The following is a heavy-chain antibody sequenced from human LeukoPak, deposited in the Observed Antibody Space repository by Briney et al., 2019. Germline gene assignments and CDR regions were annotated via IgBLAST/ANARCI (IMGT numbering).Heavy chain of an antibody. Sequence: SETLSLTCTVSGGSISNYYWSWIRQPPGKGLEWIGYIYYSGSTNYNPSLKSRVTISVDTSKNQFSLKLSSVTAADTAVYYCARLARFGTSGAAAPGVYYFDYWGQGTLVTVSS. J-gene: IGHJ4*02. V-gene: IGHV4-59*08. D-gene: IGHD6-13*01. CDR3: ARLARFGTSGAAAPGVYYFDY. CDR2: IYYSGST. CDR1: GGSISNYY.